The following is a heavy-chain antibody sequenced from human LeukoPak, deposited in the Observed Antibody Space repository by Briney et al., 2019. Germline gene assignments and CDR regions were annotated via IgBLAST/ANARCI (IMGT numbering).Heavy chain of an antibody. Sequence: GGSLRLSCVASGFTFSSDRMNWVRQAPGKGLEWVSVIWHDGGRKEYADSVRGRFTISRDNSNLYLQMNSLRAEDTAIYYCARDIGNSGFNLDYWGQGTPVTVSS. CDR2: IWHDGGRK. J-gene: IGHJ4*02. D-gene: IGHD5-12*01. CDR3: ARDIGNSGFNLDY. CDR1: GFTFSSDR. V-gene: IGHV3-33*08.